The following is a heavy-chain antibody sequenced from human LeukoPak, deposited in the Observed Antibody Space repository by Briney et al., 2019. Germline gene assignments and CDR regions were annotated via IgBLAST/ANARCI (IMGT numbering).Heavy chain of an antibody. CDR3: ARVDFWSGSYSHLNY. J-gene: IGHJ4*02. D-gene: IGHD3-3*01. Sequence: GGSLRLSCAASGFTFSSHWMHWVRQAPGKGLVWVSRINSDGSSISYADSVKGRFTISRDNAKNTLYLQMNSLRAEDTAVYYCARVDFWSGSYSHLNYWGQGTLVTVSS. CDR1: GFTFSSHW. CDR2: INSDGSSI. V-gene: IGHV3-74*01.